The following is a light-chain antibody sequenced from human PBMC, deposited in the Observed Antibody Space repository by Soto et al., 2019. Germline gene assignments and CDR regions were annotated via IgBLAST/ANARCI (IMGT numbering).Light chain of an antibody. CDR2: DVS. J-gene: IGLJ1*01. CDR3: SSYTSSSTALYV. V-gene: IGLV2-14*01. CDR1: SSDVGGYNY. Sequence: QSVLTQPASVSGSPGQSITISCTGTSSDVGGYNYVSWYQQHPGKAPKLMIYDVSNRPSGVSNRFSGSKSGNTASQTISGLQAEDEADYYCSSYTSSSTALYVFGTGTKVTVL.